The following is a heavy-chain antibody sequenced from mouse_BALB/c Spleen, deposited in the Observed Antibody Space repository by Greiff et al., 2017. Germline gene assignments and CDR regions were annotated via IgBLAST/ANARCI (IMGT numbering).Heavy chain of an antibody. D-gene: IGHD2-4*01. CDR2: IYPYNGGT. CDR3: ARDLSTMITSWFAY. V-gene: IGHV1S29*02. J-gene: IGHJ3*01. CDR1: GYTFTDYN. Sequence: VQLKQSGPELVKPGASVKISCKASGYTFTDYNMHWVKQSHGKSLEWIGYIYPYNGGTGYNQKFKSKATLTVDNSSSTAYMELRSLTSEDSAVYYCARDLSTMITSWFAYWGQGTLVTVSA.